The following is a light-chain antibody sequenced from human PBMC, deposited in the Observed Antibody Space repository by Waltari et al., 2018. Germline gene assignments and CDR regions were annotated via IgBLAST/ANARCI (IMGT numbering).Light chain of an antibody. CDR3: QSYDTTLSVV. CDR1: GSNIGAGYD. V-gene: IGLV1-40*01. Sequence: QSVLTQPPSVSGAPGQRVTISCTGSGSNIGAGYDVHWYQQLPRAAPKLLISGSTSRPLGAPGRFFGSTAGTSAFLAITGLQAEDEADYYCQSYDTTLSVVFGGGTKLTVL. J-gene: IGLJ3*02. CDR2: GST.